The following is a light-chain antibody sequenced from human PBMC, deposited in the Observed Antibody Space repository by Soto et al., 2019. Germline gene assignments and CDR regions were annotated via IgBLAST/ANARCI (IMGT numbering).Light chain of an antibody. V-gene: IGLV8-61*01. CDR1: SGSVSTTYY. CDR3: MLYMAGGLVV. Sequence: QTVVTQEPSFSVSPGGTVTLTCGLTSGSVSTTYYPSWYQQTPGQAPRTLIYSTNIRSSGVPDRFSGSILGNKAALTITGAQADDESDYHYMLYMAGGLVVFGGGTKLTVL. CDR2: STN. J-gene: IGLJ2*01.